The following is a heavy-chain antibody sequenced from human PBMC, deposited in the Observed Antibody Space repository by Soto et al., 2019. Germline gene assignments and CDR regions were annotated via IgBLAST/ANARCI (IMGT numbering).Heavy chain of an antibody. V-gene: IGHV1-18*04. CDR3: ARDKGYSYGYDFDY. J-gene: IGHJ4*02. CDR2: ISAYNGNT. Sequence: PVKVSCKSSGYTVTKYYIHGVRKTPIQGLEWMGWISAYNGNTNYAQKLQGRVTMTTDTSTSTAYMEPRSLRSDDTAVYYCARDKGYSYGYDFDYWGQGTLVTVSS. D-gene: IGHD5-18*01. CDR1: GYTVTKYY.